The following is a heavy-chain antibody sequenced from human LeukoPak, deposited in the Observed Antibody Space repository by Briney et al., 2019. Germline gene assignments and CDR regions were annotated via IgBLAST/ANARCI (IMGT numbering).Heavy chain of an antibody. V-gene: IGHV3-23*01. CDR1: GFTFTSYT. Sequence: PGGSLGLSCAASGFTFTSYTMYWVRQAPGKGLEWVSIIGNNGGGIHYADSVRGRFTISRDNSKNTLYLQMTNLRVDDTALYYCAIDPNWETHNWGQGVLVTVSS. CDR2: IGNNGGGI. D-gene: IGHD7-27*01. CDR3: AIDPNWETHN. J-gene: IGHJ4*02.